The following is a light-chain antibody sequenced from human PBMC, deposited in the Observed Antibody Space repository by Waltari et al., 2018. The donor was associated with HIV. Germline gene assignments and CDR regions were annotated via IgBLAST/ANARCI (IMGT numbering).Light chain of an antibody. V-gene: IGKV1-NL1*01. Sequence: DIQMTQSPYSLSASVGDRVTITCRASQGISNFLAWYQQKPGKAPRLLLSLASKLESGVPSRFSGSGSGTDYTLTISSLQPEDFATYYCQQYYNTPPWTFGQGTKVEIK. CDR2: LAS. CDR3: QQYYNTPPWT. CDR1: QGISNF. J-gene: IGKJ1*01.